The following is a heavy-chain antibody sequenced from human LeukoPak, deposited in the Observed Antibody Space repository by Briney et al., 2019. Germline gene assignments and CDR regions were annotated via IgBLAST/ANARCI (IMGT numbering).Heavy chain of an antibody. CDR1: GGSISSYY. CDR2: IYYTGGT. D-gene: IGHD5-24*01. J-gene: IGHJ5*02. V-gene: IGHV4-59*12. CDR3: ARPKLPRGCWFDP. Sequence: SSETLSLTCTVSGGSISSYYWSWIRQPPGKGLEGIGYIYYTGGTNYNPSLKSRVTISVDTSKNQFSLKLSSVTAADTAVYYCARPKLPRGCWFDPWGQGTLVTVSS.